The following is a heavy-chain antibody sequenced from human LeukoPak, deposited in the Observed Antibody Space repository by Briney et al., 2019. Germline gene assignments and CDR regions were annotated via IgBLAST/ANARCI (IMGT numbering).Heavy chain of an antibody. CDR3: ARVVVVAATRAFDI. D-gene: IGHD2-15*01. CDR2: IIPIFGTT. J-gene: IGHJ3*02. CDR1: GGTFSSYA. Sequence: ASVKVSCKASGGTFSSYAISWVRQAPGQGLEWMGGIIPIFGTTNYAQKFQGRVTITADESTSTAYMELSSLRSEDTAVYYCARVVVVAATRAFDIWGQGTMVTVSS. V-gene: IGHV1-69*13.